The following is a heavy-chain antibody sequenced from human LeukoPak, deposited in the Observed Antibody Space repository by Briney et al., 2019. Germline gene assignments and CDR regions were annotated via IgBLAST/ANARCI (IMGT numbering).Heavy chain of an antibody. Sequence: GGSLRLSCAASGFTFSSYAMSWVRQAPGKGLEWVSAISGSGGSTYYADSVKGRFTISRDNSKNTLYLQMNSLRAEDTAVYYCAKDNFEGSGYYPDYWGQGTLVTVSS. CDR2: ISGSGGST. J-gene: IGHJ4*02. D-gene: IGHD3-22*01. CDR1: GFTFSSYA. CDR3: AKDNFEGSGYYPDY. V-gene: IGHV3-23*01.